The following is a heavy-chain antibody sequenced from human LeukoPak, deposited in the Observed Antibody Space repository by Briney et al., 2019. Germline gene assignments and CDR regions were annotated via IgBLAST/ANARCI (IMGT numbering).Heavy chain of an antibody. Sequence: SETLSLTCTVSGGSISSYYWSWIRQPPGKGPEWIGYIYYSGSTNYNPSLKSRVTISVDTSKNQFSLKLSSVTAADTAVYYCAGSSIAGRGGNAFDIWGQGTMVTVSS. CDR2: IYYSGST. CDR1: GGSISSYY. D-gene: IGHD6-6*01. CDR3: AGSSIAGRGGNAFDI. J-gene: IGHJ3*02. V-gene: IGHV4-59*01.